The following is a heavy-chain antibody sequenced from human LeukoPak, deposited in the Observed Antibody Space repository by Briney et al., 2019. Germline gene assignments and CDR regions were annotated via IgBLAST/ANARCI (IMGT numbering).Heavy chain of an antibody. V-gene: IGHV4-38-2*02. CDR2: IYHSGST. CDR1: GYSISSGYY. J-gene: IGHJ5*02. D-gene: IGHD2-2*01. Sequence: SETLSLTCTVSGYSISSGYYWGCIRQPPGKGLEWIGSIYHSGSTYYNLSLKSRVTISVDTSKNQFSLKLSSVTAADTAVYYCARNTTSYCSSTSCAPHNWFDPWGQGTLVTVSS. CDR3: ARNTTSYCSSTSCAPHNWFDP.